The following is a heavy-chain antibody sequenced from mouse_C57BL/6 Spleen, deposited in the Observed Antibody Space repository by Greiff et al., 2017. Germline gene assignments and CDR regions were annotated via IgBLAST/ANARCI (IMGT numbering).Heavy chain of an antibody. J-gene: IGHJ3*01. CDR3: AGMVTTGSWFAY. CDR1: GYTFTSYW. D-gene: IGHD2-2*01. Sequence: VQLQQPGAELVKPGASVKVSCKASGYTFTSYWMHWVKQRPGQGLEWIGRIHPSDSDTNYNQKFKGKATLTVDKSSSTAFMQLSSLTAEDSAVYYCAGMVTTGSWFAYWGQGTLVTVSA. CDR2: IHPSDSDT. V-gene: IGHV1-74*01.